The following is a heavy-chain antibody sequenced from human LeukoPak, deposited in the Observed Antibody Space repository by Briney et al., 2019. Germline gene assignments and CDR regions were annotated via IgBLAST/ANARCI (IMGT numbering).Heavy chain of an antibody. CDR1: GFRFSGNG. CDR2: IYSGGST. D-gene: IGHD2-21*02. V-gene: IGHV3-53*01. J-gene: IGHJ4*02. Sequence: GGSLRLSCAASGFRFSGNGMYWVRQATGKGLEWVSVIYSGGSTYYADSVKGRFTISRDNSKNTLYLQMNSLRAEDTAVYYCARDVRMTLDYWGQGTLVTVSS. CDR3: ARDVRMTLDY.